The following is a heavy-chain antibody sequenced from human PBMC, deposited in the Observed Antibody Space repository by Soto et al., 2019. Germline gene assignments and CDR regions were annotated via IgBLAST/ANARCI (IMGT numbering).Heavy chain of an antibody. V-gene: IGHV4-31*03. CDR3: AIVLPNCGGDCYSFDY. CDR2: IYYSGST. D-gene: IGHD2-21*01. Sequence: QVQLQESGPGLVKPSQTLSLTCTVSGGSISSGGYYWSWIRQHPGKGLEWIGYIYYSGSTYYNPSLKSRVTISVDTSKNRFSLKLSSVTAADTAVYYCAIVLPNCGGDCYSFDYWGQGTLVTVSS. CDR1: GGSISSGGYY. J-gene: IGHJ4*02.